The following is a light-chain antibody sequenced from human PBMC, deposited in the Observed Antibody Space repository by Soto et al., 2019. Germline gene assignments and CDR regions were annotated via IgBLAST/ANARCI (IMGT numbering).Light chain of an antibody. Sequence: EIVLTQSPGTLSLFPGERATLSCRASQSVTSNYLAWYQRKPGQAPRLLIYGASSRATDIPGRFSGSESGTDFNLTITALEPEDFAVYFCQQYDGSPSTCGQGTKVEIK. J-gene: IGKJ1*01. CDR3: QQYDGSPST. CDR1: QSVTSNY. CDR2: GAS. V-gene: IGKV3-20*01.